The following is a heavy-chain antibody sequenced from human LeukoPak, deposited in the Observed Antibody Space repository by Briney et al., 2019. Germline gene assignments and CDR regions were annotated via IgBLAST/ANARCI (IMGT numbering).Heavy chain of an antibody. V-gene: IGHV4-4*07. J-gene: IGHJ4*02. Sequence: SETLSLTCTVSGGSISSYYWSWIRQPAGKGLEWIGRIYTSGSTNYNPSLKSRVTMSVDTSKNQFSLKLSSVTAADTAVYYCARMKGNYYDSSGFYSADYFDYWGQGTLVTVSS. CDR2: IYTSGST. CDR3: ARMKGNYYDSSGFYSADYFDY. CDR1: GGSISSYY. D-gene: IGHD3-22*01.